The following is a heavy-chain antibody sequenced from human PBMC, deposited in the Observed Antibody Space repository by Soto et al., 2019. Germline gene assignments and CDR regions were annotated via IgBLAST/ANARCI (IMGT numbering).Heavy chain of an antibody. CDR1: GFTFSSYG. Sequence: QVQLVESGGGVVQPGRSLRLSCAASGFTFSSYGMHWVRQAPGKGLEWVAVIWYDGSNKYYADSVKGRFTISRDNSKNTLYLQMNSLRAEDTAVYYCARGGSRDIVATITDYFDYWGQGTLVTVSS. CDR2: IWYDGSNK. J-gene: IGHJ4*02. CDR3: ARGGSRDIVATITDYFDY. D-gene: IGHD5-12*01. V-gene: IGHV3-33*01.